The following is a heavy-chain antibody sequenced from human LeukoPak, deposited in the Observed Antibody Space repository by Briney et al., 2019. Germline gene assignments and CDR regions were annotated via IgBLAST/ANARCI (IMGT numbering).Heavy chain of an antibody. D-gene: IGHD1-26*01. Sequence: GGSLRLSCAASGFTFDDYAMHWVRQAPGKGLEWVSGISWNSGSIGYADSVKGRFTISRDNAKNSLYLQMNSLRAEDTALYYCAKDATWAHDAFGIWGQGTMVTVSS. CDR1: GFTFDDYA. J-gene: IGHJ3*02. CDR3: AKDATWAHDAFGI. CDR2: ISWNSGSI. V-gene: IGHV3-9*01.